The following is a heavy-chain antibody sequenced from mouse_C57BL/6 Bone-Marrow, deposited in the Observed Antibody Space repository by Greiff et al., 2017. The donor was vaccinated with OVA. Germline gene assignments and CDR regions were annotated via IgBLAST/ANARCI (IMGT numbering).Heavy chain of an antibody. CDR2: IDPENGDT. D-gene: IGHD1-1*01. V-gene: IGHV14-4*01. CDR3: TTPLDYGSSYGYFDV. J-gene: IGHJ1*03. Sequence: VQLQQSGAELVRPGASVKLSCTASGFNIKDDYMHWVKQRPEQGLEWIGWIDPENGDTEYASKFQGKATITAATSSNTAYLQLSSLTSEDTAVYYCTTPLDYGSSYGYFDVWGTGTTVTVSS. CDR1: GFNIKDDY.